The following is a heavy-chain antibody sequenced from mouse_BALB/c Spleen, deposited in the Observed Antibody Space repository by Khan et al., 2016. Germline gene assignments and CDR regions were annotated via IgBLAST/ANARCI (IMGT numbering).Heavy chain of an antibody. Sequence: EVKLLESGGGLVQPGGSLKLSCAASGFDFSRYWMSWVRQAPGKGLEWIGEINPDSSTINYTPSLKDKFIISRDNAKNTLYLQMSKVRSEDTALYYCARHYYGCFYAMDYWGQGTSVTVAS. CDR2: INPDSSTI. J-gene: IGHJ4*01. CDR3: ARHYYGCFYAMDY. CDR1: GFDFSRYW. D-gene: IGHD1-2*01. V-gene: IGHV4-1*02.